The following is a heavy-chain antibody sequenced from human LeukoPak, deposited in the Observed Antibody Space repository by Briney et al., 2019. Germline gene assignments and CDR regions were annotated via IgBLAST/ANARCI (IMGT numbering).Heavy chain of an antibody. D-gene: IGHD6-6*01. J-gene: IGHJ5*02. V-gene: IGHV4-39*07. CDR1: GGSISSSSYY. Sequence: SETLSLTCTVSGGSISSSSYYWGWIRQPPGKGLEWIGSIYYSGSTYYNPSLKSRVTISVDTSKNQFSLKLSSVTAADTAVYCCARGHIAARQSGWFDPWGQGTLVTVSS. CDR3: ARGHIAARQSGWFDP. CDR2: IYYSGST.